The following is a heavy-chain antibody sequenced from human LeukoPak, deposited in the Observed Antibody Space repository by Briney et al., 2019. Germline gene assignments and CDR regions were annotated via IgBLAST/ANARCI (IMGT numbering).Heavy chain of an antibody. V-gene: IGHV3-7*01. J-gene: IGHJ4*02. D-gene: IGHD6-13*01. CDR2: IKPGGSGK. CDR3: ARCAVAAAGDY. Sequence: GGSLRLSCAASGLTFSSYWMSWVRQAPGKGPEWVANIKPGGSGKYYVDSVKGRFTISRDNAENSLFLHMNSLRAEDTAVYYCARCAVAAAGDYWGRGTLVTVSS. CDR1: GLTFSSYW.